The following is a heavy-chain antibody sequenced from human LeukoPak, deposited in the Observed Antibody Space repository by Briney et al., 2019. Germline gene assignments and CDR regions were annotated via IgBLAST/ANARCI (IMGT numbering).Heavy chain of an antibody. J-gene: IGHJ4*02. V-gene: IGHV4-34*01. Sequence: SETLSLTCAVYGGSFSGYYWSWIRQPPGKGLEWIGEINHSGSTNYNPFLKSRVTISVDTSKNQFSLKLSSVTAADTAVYYCARVGSRDYVWGSYRRQGNIQKWGQGILVTVSS. CDR2: INHSGST. CDR1: GGSFSGYY. CDR3: ARVGSRDYVWGSYRRQGNIQK. D-gene: IGHD3-16*02.